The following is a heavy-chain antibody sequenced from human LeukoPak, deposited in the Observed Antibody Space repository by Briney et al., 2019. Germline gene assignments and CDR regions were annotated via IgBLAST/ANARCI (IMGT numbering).Heavy chain of an antibody. Sequence: SETLSLTCTVSGVSISNYSWSWIRQPPGKGLEWIGYFSYSGSPNYNPSLKSRVTIAVDTSKNQFSLKLSSLTAADTAVYYCSRYSGSYPSFDYWGQGTLVTVSS. J-gene: IGHJ4*02. V-gene: IGHV4-59*01. D-gene: IGHD1-26*01. CDR1: GVSISNYS. CDR2: FSYSGSP. CDR3: SRYSGSYPSFDY.